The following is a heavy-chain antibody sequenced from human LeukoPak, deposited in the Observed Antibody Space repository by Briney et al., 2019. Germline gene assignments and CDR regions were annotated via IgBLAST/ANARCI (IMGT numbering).Heavy chain of an antibody. CDR3: ARELSGAPSGFDH. CDR1: GYTFTGYY. Sequence: ASVKVSCKASGYTFTGYYMHWVRQAPGQGLEWMGWINPNSGGTNYAQKFQGRVTMTRDTSISTAYMELSRLRSDDTAVYYCARELSGAPSGFDHWGQGTLVTVSS. D-gene: IGHD1-26*01. CDR2: INPNSGGT. V-gene: IGHV1-2*02. J-gene: IGHJ4*02.